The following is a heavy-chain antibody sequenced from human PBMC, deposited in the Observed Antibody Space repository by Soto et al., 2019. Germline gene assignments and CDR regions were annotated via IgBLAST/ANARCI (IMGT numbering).Heavy chain of an antibody. D-gene: IGHD2-2*01. CDR3: ARGYCSIISCYAHYYYGMAV. CDR1: GYTFTSYA. V-gene: IGHV1-69*13. CDR2: IIPIFGTA. J-gene: IGHJ6*02. Sequence: SVKVSCKASGYTFTSYAISWVRQAPGQGLEWMGGIIPIFGTANYAQKFQGRVTITADESTSTDYMELSSLRSEDTAVYYCARGYCSIISCYAHYYYGMAVCAQGT.